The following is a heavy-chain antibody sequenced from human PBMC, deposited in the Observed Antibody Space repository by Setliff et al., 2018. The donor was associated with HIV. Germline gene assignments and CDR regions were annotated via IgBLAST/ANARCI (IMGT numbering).Heavy chain of an antibody. J-gene: IGHJ4*02. CDR3: AKPPRPSSWPQYYFDY. CDR1: GFTFSRYW. CDR2: IKEDGSVT. D-gene: IGHD6-13*01. Sequence: PGESLKISCAASGFTFSRYWMSWVRQAPGKGLEFVANIKEDGSVTNYVDSVKGRFTISRDNSKNTLYLQMNSLRAEDTAVYYCAKPPRPSSWPQYYFDYWGQGTLVTVSS. V-gene: IGHV3-7*03.